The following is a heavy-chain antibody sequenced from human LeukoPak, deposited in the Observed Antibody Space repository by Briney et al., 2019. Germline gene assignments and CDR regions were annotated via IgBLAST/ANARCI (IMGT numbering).Heavy chain of an antibody. D-gene: IGHD2-2*01. V-gene: IGHV1-69*05. Sequence: SVKVSCKASGGTFSSYAISWVRQAPGQGLEWMGGIIPIFGTANYAQKFQGRVTITTDESTSTAYMELSSLRSEDTAVYYCARGRSTSGWLNAFDIWGQGTMVTVSS. CDR2: IIPIFGTA. CDR3: ARGRSTSGWLNAFDI. J-gene: IGHJ3*02. CDR1: GGTFSSYA.